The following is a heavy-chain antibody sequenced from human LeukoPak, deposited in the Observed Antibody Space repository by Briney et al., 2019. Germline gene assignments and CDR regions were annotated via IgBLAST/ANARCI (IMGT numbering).Heavy chain of an antibody. CDR2: ISPNSGGT. J-gene: IGHJ4*02. CDR1: GYTFTSYG. V-gene: IGHV1-2*02. Sequence: ASVKVSCKASGYTFTSYGINWVRQAPGQGLEWMGWISPNSGGTNYAQKFQGRVTMTRDTSISTAYMELSRLRSDDTAVYYCARGGSSHCFDYWGQGTLVTVSS. CDR3: ARGGSSHCFDY. D-gene: IGHD2-2*01.